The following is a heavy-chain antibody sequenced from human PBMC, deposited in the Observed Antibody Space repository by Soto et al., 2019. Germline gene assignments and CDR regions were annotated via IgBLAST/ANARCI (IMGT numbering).Heavy chain of an antibody. D-gene: IGHD3-3*02. J-gene: IGHJ4*02. CDR2: IKTKSDGATT. V-gene: IGHV3-15*01. Sequence: EFQLVESGGGLMKPGGSLRLSCTASGFNFGNAWMSWVRQAPGKGPEWVGRIKTKSDGATTDYAAPVKGRFSISRDDSKNMLFLQMASLQTEDTAVYYCTTTSIGLYFDHWGQGTLVTVSS. CDR3: TTTSIGLYFDH. CDR1: GFNFGNAW.